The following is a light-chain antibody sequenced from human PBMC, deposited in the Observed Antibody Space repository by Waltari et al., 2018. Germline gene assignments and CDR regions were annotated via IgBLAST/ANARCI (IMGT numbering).Light chain of an antibody. V-gene: IGLV1-47*01. CDR3: AAWDDSLSGWV. CDR1: SSNIGTNY. Sequence: QSVLTQPPSASGTPGQRVTISCSGSSSNIGTNYIYWYQQLPATAPKLLIYRSDQRPSGVPDRFSGSKSGTSASLAISGLRSEYEADYYCAAWDDSLSGWVFGGGTKLTVL. CDR2: RSD. J-gene: IGLJ3*02.